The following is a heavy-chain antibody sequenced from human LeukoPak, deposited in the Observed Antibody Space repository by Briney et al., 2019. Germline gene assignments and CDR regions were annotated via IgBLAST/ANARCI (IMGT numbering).Heavy chain of an antibody. Sequence: GGSLRLSCAASGFTFSHAWMNWVRQAPGKGLEWVGRVKNKAEDETTDYAAPVKGRFTISRDDSKNTLYLQMNSLRAEDTAVYYCARGLVHDTSGYYSDYWGQGTLVTVSS. CDR1: GFTFSHAW. V-gene: IGHV3-15*07. J-gene: IGHJ4*02. CDR3: ARGLVHDTSGYYSDY. D-gene: IGHD3-22*01. CDR2: VKNKAEDETT.